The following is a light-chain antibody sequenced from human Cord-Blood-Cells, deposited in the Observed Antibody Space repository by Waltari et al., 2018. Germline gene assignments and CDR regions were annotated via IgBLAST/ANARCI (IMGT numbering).Light chain of an antibody. CDR2: GAS. CDR3: QQYHNWPPLT. J-gene: IGKJ4*01. CDR1: QSVSSN. V-gene: IGKV3-15*01. Sequence: EIVMTQSPATLSVSPGERATLSCRASQSVSSNLAWYQQKPGQAPRLLIYGASTRASGIPARFTGIGSCTVFTRTISGLQSEHLAFAYCQQYHNWPPLTFGGGTKVEIK.